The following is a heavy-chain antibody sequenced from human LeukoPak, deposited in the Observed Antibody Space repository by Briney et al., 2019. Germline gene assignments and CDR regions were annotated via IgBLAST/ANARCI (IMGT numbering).Heavy chain of an antibody. CDR2: INHSGST. CDR3: ARGRYYYDSSGYMDYYYYMDV. CDR1: GGSFSGYY. Sequence: PSETLSLXCAVYGGSFSGYYWSWIRQPPGKGLEWIGEINHSGSTNYNPSLKSRVTISVDTSKNQFSLKLSSVTAADTAVYYCARGRYYYDSSGYMDYYYYMDVWGKGTTVTVSS. D-gene: IGHD3-22*01. J-gene: IGHJ6*03. V-gene: IGHV4-34*01.